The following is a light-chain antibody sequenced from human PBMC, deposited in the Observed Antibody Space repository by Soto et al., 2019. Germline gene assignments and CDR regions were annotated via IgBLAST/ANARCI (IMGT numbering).Light chain of an antibody. J-gene: IGLJ2*01. CDR3: SLYVDNNSVI. CDR2: EVN. CDR1: RSDVGGYNY. Sequence: QSALTQPPSASGSPGQSVTISCTGTRSDVGGYNYVSWHQQHPGKAPKLMIYEVNKRPSGVPDRFSGSKSGNTASLTVSGLQAEDEADYYCSLYVDNNSVIFGGGTKLTVL. V-gene: IGLV2-8*01.